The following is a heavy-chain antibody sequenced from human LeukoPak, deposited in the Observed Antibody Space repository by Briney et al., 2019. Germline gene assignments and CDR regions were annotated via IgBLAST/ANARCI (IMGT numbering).Heavy chain of an antibody. CDR1: GFTFSSYA. D-gene: IGHD1-26*01. CDR3: ARDGGSHLLYYYYYYMDV. J-gene: IGHJ6*03. V-gene: IGHV3-30*04. Sequence: GGSLRLSCAASGFTFSSYAMHWVRQAPGKGLDWVAVISYDGSNKYYADSVKGRFTISRDNPKNTLYLQMNSLRAEDTAVYYCARDGGSHLLYYYYYYMDVWGTGTTVSVSS. CDR2: ISYDGSNK.